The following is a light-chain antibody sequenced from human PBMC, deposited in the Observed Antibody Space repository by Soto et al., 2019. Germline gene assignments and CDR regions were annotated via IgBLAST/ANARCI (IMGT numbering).Light chain of an antibody. J-gene: IGKJ4*01. CDR1: QSVSSSY. V-gene: IGKV3-20*01. Sequence: EIVLTQSPGTLSLSPGERATLSCRASQSVSSSYLAWYQQKPGQAPRLLIYGASSRATGIPDRFSGSGSGTDFTLTISRLEPEDFAVYYCQQHGRRGTFGGGTKVEIK. CDR3: QQHGRRGT. CDR2: GAS.